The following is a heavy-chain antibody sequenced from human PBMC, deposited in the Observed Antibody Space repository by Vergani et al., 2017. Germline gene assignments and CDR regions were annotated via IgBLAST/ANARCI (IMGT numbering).Heavy chain of an antibody. D-gene: IGHD2-15*01. CDR3: ARWVDHSYYYYGMDV. CDR2: IYYSGST. V-gene: IGHV4-59*01. J-gene: IGHJ6*02. Sequence: QVQLQESGPGLVKPSETLSLTCTVSGGSISSYYWSWIRQPPGKGLELFGYIYYSGSTNYNPSLKSRVTISVDTSKNQFSLKLSSVTAADTAVYDCARWVDHSYYYYGMDVWGQGTTVTVSS. CDR1: GGSISSYY.